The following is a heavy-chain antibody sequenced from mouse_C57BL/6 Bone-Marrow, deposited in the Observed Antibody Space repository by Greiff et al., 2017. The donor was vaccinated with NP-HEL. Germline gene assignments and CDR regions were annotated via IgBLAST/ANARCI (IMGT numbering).Heavy chain of an antibody. CDR1: GYSITSGYY. CDR2: ISYDGSN. J-gene: IGHJ3*01. Sequence: EVKLQESGPGLVKPSQSLSLTCSVTGYSITSGYYWNWIRQFPGNKLEWMGYISYDGSNNYNPSLKSRISITRDTSKNQFFLKLNSVTTEDTATYYCARDRGFTYWGQGTLVTVAA. CDR3: ARDRGFTY. V-gene: IGHV3-6*01.